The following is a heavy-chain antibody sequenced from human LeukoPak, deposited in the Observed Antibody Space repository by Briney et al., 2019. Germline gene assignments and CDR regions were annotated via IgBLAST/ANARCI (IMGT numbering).Heavy chain of an antibody. J-gene: IGHJ4*02. CDR3: ARESTTVAGTFDY. D-gene: IGHD6-19*01. V-gene: IGHV4-34*01. CDR1: GGSFSGYY. CDR2: INHSGST. Sequence: SETLSLTCAVYGGSFSGYYWSWIRQPPGRGLEWIGEINHSGSTNYNPSLKSRVTISVDTSKNQFSLKLSSVTAADTAMYYCARESTTVAGTFDYWGQGTLVTVSS.